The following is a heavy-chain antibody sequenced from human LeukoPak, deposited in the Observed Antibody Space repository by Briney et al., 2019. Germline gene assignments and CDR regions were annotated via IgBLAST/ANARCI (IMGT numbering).Heavy chain of an antibody. CDR2: IYPGDSDT. D-gene: IGHD6-13*01. Sequence: GESLKISCKGSGYSFTSYWIGWVRQMPGKGLEWMGIIYPGDSDTRYSPSFQGQVTISADKSISTAYLQWSSLKASDTAMYYCARQPPTVGYSSSWYGDYWGQGTLVTVSS. V-gene: IGHV5-51*01. J-gene: IGHJ4*02. CDR3: ARQPPTVGYSSSWYGDY. CDR1: GYSFTSYW.